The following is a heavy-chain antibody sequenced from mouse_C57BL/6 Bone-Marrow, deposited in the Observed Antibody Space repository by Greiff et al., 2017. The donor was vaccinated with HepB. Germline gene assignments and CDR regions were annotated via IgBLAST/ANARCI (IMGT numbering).Heavy chain of an antibody. Sequence: EVQLQQSGAELVRPGASVKLSCTASGFNIKDDYMHWVKQRPEQGLEWIGWIDPENGDTEYASKFQGKATITADTSSNTAYLQLSSLTSEDTAVYYCTTEYYGSSYWYFDVWGTGTTVTVSS. CDR1: GFNIKDDY. D-gene: IGHD1-1*01. CDR2: IDPENGDT. J-gene: IGHJ1*03. CDR3: TTEYYGSSYWYFDV. V-gene: IGHV14-4*01.